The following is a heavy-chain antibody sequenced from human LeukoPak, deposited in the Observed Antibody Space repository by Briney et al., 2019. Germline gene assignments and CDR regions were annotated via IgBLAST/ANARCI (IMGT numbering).Heavy chain of an antibody. Sequence: NPSETLSLTCTVSGGSISSSSYYWGWIRQPPGKGLEWIGSIYYSGSTYYNPSLKSRVTISVDTSKNQFSLKLSSVTAADTAVYYCARDSKYSSGWSAPSRWFDPWGQGTLVTVSS. D-gene: IGHD6-19*01. CDR3: ARDSKYSSGWSAPSRWFDP. CDR1: GGSISSSSYY. V-gene: IGHV4-39*02. CDR2: IYYSGST. J-gene: IGHJ5*02.